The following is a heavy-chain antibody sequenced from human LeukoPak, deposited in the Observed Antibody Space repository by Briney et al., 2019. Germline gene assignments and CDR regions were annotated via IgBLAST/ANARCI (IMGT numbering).Heavy chain of an antibody. D-gene: IGHD5-24*01. Sequence: ASVKVSCKASGYTFTGYHMHWVRQAPGQGLEWMGRINPNTGDTNFAQNFQGRVNMTRDTSITTAYMELSRLRFDDTAVYYCARGRREMATVRDYWGQGTLVTVAS. J-gene: IGHJ4*02. V-gene: IGHV1-2*02. CDR2: INPNTGDT. CDR3: ARGRREMATVRDY. CDR1: GYTFTGYH.